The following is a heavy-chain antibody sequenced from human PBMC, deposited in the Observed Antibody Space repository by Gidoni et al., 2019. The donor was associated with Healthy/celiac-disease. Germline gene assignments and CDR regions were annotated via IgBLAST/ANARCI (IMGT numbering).Heavy chain of an antibody. CDR3: AKGLAVYYDYVWGSYRGDAFDI. J-gene: IGHJ3*02. D-gene: IGHD3-16*02. CDR1: GFTFSSYG. Sequence: QVQLVESGGGVVQPGRSLRLSCAASGFTFSSYGMHWVRQAPGKGLEWVAVIAYDGSNKDYADSVKGRFTISRDNSKNTLYLQMNSLRAEDTAVYYCAKGLAVYYDYVWGSYRGDAFDIWGQGTMVTVSS. V-gene: IGHV3-30*18. CDR2: IAYDGSNK.